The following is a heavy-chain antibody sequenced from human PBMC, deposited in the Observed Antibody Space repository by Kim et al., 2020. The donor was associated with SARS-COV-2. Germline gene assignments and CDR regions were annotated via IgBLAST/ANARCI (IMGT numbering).Heavy chain of an antibody. D-gene: IGHD3-10*01. V-gene: IGHV3-15*01. CDR2: IKSKTDGGTT. Sequence: GGSLRLSCAASGFTFSNAWMSWVRQAPGKGLEWVGRIKSKTDGGTTDYAAPVKGRFTISRDDSKNTLYLQMNSLKTEDTAVYYCTTDFAEGPRYGSGSYYNPRDYWGQGTLVTVSS. CDR1: GFTFSNAW. J-gene: IGHJ4*02. CDR3: TTDFAEGPRYGSGSYYNPRDY.